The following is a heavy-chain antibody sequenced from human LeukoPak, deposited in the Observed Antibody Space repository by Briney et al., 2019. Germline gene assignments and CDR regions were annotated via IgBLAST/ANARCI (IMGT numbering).Heavy chain of an antibody. CDR2: IVVGSGNT. CDR1: GFTFTSSV. V-gene: IGHV1-58*02. CDR3: ARDRTTVSRGYYYYYGMDV. J-gene: IGHJ6*02. D-gene: IGHD4-17*01. Sequence: SVKVSCKASGFTFTSSVMQWVRQARGQRLEWIGWIVVGSGNTNYAQKFQERVTITRDMSTSTAYMELSSLRSEDTAVYYCARDRTTVSRGYYYYYGMDVWGQGTTVTVSS.